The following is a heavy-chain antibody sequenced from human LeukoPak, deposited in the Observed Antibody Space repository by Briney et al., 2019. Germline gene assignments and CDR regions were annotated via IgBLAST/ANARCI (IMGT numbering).Heavy chain of an antibody. J-gene: IGHJ6*03. CDR1: GFTFSTFA. CDR3: VRDELYYYMDV. Sequence: GGSLRLSCEASGFTFSTFAMIWVRQPPGKGLEWVAVISYDGSNKYYADSVKGRFTISRDNSKNTLYLQMNSLRAEDTAVYYCVRDELYYYMDVWGKGTTVTVSS. V-gene: IGHV3-30*04. CDR2: ISYDGSNK. D-gene: IGHD1-1*01.